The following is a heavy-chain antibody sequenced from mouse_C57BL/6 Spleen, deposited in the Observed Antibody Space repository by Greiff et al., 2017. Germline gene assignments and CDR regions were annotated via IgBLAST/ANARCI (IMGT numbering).Heavy chain of an antibody. V-gene: IGHV1-81*01. CDR2: IHPSSGNT. Sequence: VQLQQPGAELVKPGASVKLSCKASGYTFTSYWISWVKPRPGQGLEWIGEIHPSSGNTNYNEKFKGKATLTADKSSSTAFRWDRSLTSEDSGVYCIESFCKELARCYWGQGTVLTVSA. D-gene: IGHD3-3*01. J-gene: IGHJ3*01. CDR1: GYTFTSYW. CDR3: ESFCKELARCY.